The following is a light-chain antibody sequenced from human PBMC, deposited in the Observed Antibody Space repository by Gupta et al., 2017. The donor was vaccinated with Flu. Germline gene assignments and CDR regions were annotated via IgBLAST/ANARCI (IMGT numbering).Light chain of an antibody. CDR1: NIGTNP. Sequence: NIGTNPVPWYQQLPGTAPNLLIYSFNQRPSGVPYRFSGSKSDTSASLAIIGLQFEDEADYYCSAWDDSLNGHYVFGTGTKVTVL. CDR2: SFN. J-gene: IGLJ1*01. CDR3: SAWDDSLNGHYV. V-gene: IGLV1-44*01.